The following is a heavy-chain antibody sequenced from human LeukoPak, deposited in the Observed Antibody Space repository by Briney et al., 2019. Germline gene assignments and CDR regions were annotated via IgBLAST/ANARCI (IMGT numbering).Heavy chain of an antibody. CDR1: GGSVRSYSYY. CDR3: ARERDYGDSGRASDI. CDR2: IHYSGST. D-gene: IGHD4-17*01. Sequence: KPSETLSLTCTVSGGSVRSYSYYWTWIRQPPGKGLEWIGYIHYSGSTNYNPSLKSQVTISLDTSKNQFSLKLTSVTAADTAVYYCARERDYGDSGRASDIWGQGTLVTVSS. V-gene: IGHV4-61*01. J-gene: IGHJ3*02.